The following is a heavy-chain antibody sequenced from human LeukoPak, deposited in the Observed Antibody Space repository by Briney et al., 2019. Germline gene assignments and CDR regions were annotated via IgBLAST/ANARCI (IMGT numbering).Heavy chain of an antibody. CDR3: ARFAYGSDYFPGHY. CDR1: GYTFPNYW. Sequence: GESLKISCKGSGYTFPNYWIGWVRQMPGKGLEWMGIIYPGDSKTRYSPSFQGQVTISADKSISTAYLQWSSLKASDTAMYYCARFAYGSDYFPGHYWGQGTLVTVSS. J-gene: IGHJ4*02. V-gene: IGHV5-51*01. CDR2: IYPGDSKT. D-gene: IGHD3-22*01.